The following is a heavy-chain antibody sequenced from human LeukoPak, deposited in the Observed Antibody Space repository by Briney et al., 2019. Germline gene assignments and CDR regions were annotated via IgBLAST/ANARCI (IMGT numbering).Heavy chain of an antibody. CDR2: IGPRSSVV. CDR1: GFTFSTYS. D-gene: IGHD5-18*01. V-gene: IGHV3-48*02. CDR3: ARDYSYAYFD. Sequence: GGSLRLSCAASGFTFSTYSMTWVRQTPGKGLEWVSYIGPRSSVVYYADSVRGRFTISRDDAKNSLYLQMNSLRDVDTAVYYCARDYSYAYFDWGQGTLVIVSS. J-gene: IGHJ4*02.